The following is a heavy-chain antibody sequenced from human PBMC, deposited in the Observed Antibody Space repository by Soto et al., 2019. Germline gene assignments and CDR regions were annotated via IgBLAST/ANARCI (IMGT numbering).Heavy chain of an antibody. Sequence: QLQLLDSGPGQVKSSETLSLTCSVSGDSISNSRFYWAWIRQPPGEGLEWIGSIYHTGNAYYNPSLKSRVTISVDTSKNQFSLKLTSVTAADAALYYCARDFFDSSDYTTNWFDPWGQGTLVTVSS. CDR3: ARDFFDSSDYTTNWFDP. CDR2: IYHTGNA. V-gene: IGHV4-39*01. J-gene: IGHJ5*02. CDR1: GDSISNSRFY. D-gene: IGHD3-22*01.